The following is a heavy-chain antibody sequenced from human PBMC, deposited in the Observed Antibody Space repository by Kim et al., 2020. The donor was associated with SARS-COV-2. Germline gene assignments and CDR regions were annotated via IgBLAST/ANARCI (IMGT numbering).Heavy chain of an antibody. V-gene: IGHV1-2*06. CDR3: ARGGHQHYYDSSGYEEGWDY. J-gene: IGHJ4*02. Sequence: ASVKVSCKASGYTFTGYYMHWVRQAPGQGLEWMGRTNPNSGGTNYAQKFQGRVTMTRDTSISTAYMELSRLRSDDTAVYYCARGGHQHYYDSSGYEEGWDYWGQGTLVTVSS. CDR1: GYTFTGYY. CDR2: TNPNSGGT. D-gene: IGHD3-22*01.